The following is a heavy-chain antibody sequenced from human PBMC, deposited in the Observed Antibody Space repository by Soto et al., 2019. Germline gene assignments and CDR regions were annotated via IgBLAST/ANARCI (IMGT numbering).Heavy chain of an antibody. Sequence: EVQLLESGGGLVQPGGSLRLSCAASGFTFSNFAMSWVRQAPGKGLEWVSRISDSGNSTYYADSVKGRFTISRDNSKNTLYLHMSSLRVEDTAVYYGVATSDTYYFYGMDVWGQGTTVTVSS. J-gene: IGHJ6*02. CDR2: ISDSGNST. V-gene: IGHV3-23*01. D-gene: IGHD5-12*01. CDR3: VATSDTYYFYGMDV. CDR1: GFTFSNFA.